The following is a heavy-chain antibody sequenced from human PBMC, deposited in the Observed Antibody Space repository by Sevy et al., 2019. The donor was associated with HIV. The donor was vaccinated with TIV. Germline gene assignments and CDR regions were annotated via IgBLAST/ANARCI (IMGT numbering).Heavy chain of an antibody. CDR3: ITDPAYRGYDEEVINYYFYGMDV. J-gene: IGHJ6*02. CDR2: IKSEFDGGAI. V-gene: IGHV3-15*01. Sequence: GGSLRLSCTASGFTFSSAWMSWVRQAPGKGLEWVGRIKSEFDGGAIDYAAPVKGRFRISREDSKTTVYLQMNSLKTDDPAVYYCITDPAYRGYDEEVINYYFYGMDVWGQGTTVTVSS. CDR1: GFTFSSAW. D-gene: IGHD5-12*01.